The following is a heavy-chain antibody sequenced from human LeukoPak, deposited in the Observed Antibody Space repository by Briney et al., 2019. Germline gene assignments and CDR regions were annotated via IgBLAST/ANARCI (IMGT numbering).Heavy chain of an antibody. J-gene: IGHJ4*02. CDR3: ARVSKGEFDY. CDR1: GFNYSSYT. CDR2: ISASRDIT. V-gene: IGHV3-48*01. Sequence: GGSLRLSCAASGFNYSSYTMNWVRQAPGMGLEWLSYISASRDITYYADSVKGRFTISRDNSKNTLYLQMNSLRAEDTAVYYCARVSKGEFDYWGQGTLVTVSS.